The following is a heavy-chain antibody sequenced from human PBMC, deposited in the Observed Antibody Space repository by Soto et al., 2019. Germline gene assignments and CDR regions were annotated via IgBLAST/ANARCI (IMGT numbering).Heavy chain of an antibody. V-gene: IGHV3-74*01. J-gene: IGHJ6*03. CDR2: INGDGSST. Sequence: EVQLVESGGGLVQPGGSLRLSCAASGFTFSNYWMHWVRQAPGKGLVWVSRINGDGSSTRYADSVKGRFTISRDNAKNTLYLQMNSLGAEDTAVDYCARQRFHGDYYYYYMDVWGKGTTVTVSS. CDR1: GFTFSNYW. D-gene: IGHD3-16*01. CDR3: ARQRFHGDYYYYYMDV.